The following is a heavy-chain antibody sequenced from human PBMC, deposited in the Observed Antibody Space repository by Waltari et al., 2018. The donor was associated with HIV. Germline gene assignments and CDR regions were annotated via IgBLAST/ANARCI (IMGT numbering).Heavy chain of an antibody. Sequence: QVQLQESGPGLVKPSETLSLTCTVSGGSVSSKTYYWSWIRQPPGKGLEWIGYIYHSASTNYNPSLKSRVTISVGTSKNQFSLRLTSVTAADTAVYYCARGGDGYNLAHAFDIWGQGTMVTVSS. CDR1: GGSVSSKTYY. CDR3: ARGGDGYNLAHAFDI. V-gene: IGHV4-61*01. D-gene: IGHD5-12*01. J-gene: IGHJ3*02. CDR2: IYHSAST.